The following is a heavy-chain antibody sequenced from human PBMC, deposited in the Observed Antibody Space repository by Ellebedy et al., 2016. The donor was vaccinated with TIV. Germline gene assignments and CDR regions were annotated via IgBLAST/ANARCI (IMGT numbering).Heavy chain of an antibody. CDR1: GFTFSTSW. V-gene: IGHV3-7*01. J-gene: IGHJ4*02. CDR3: TKDGSGTMNF. D-gene: IGHD1-1*01. CDR2: MNGDGNER. Sequence: GESLKISCAVSGFTFSTSWMSWVRQPPGQGLEWVANMNGDGNERYYVDSVEGRFTISRDNTRNSLYLQMTRLRADDTAVYYCTKDGSGTMNFWGQGTLVTVSS.